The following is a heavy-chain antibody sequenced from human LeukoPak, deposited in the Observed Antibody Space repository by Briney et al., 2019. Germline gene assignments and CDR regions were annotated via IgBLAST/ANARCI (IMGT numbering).Heavy chain of an antibody. J-gene: IGHJ5*02. CDR2: MNPNSGNT. D-gene: IGHD3-22*01. CDR3: AREYYYDSSENRNWFDP. Sequence: ASVKVSCKASGYTFTSYDINWVRQATGQGLEWMGWMNPNSGNTGYAQKFQGRVTMTRNTSISTAYMELSSLRSEDTAVYYCAREYYYDSSENRNWFDPWGQGTLVTVSS. V-gene: IGHV1-8*01. CDR1: GYTFTSYD.